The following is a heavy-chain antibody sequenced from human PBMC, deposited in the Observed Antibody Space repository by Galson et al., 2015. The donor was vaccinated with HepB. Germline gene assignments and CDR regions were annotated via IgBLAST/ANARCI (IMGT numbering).Heavy chain of an antibody. Sequence: SLRLSCAASGFTFSSYAMHWVRQAPGKGLEWVAVISYDGSNKYYADSVKGRFTISRDNSKNTLYLQMNSLRAEDTAVYYCARGEDSSGSIGYYFDYWGQGTLVTVSS. CDR3: ARGEDSSGSIGYYFDY. V-gene: IGHV3-30-3*01. CDR1: GFTFSSYA. CDR2: ISYDGSNK. J-gene: IGHJ4*02. D-gene: IGHD3-22*01.